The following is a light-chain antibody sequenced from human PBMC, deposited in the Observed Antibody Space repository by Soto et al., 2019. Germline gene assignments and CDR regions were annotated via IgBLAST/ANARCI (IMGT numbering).Light chain of an antibody. CDR3: QQYHTWPIT. Sequence: DIFMTQSPATLSVAPGERVTFSCMASQGVSRKLAWYQHKPGQAPRLLIAGASTGATGIPARFSGSGSGTEFTLTISSLQYEDCAIYYCQQYHTWPITFVGGTKVDIK. V-gene: IGKV3-15*01. J-gene: IGKJ4*01. CDR2: GAS. CDR1: QGVSRK.